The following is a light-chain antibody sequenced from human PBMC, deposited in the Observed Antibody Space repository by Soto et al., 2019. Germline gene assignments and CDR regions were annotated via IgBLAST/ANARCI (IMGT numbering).Light chain of an antibody. CDR1: QSISSY. J-gene: IGKJ4*01. CDR2: AAS. V-gene: IGKV1-39*01. Sequence: DIQMTQSPSTLSASVVDRVTITFRASQSISSYLNWYQQKPGKAPKLLIYAASSLHSGVPSRFSGSGSGTDFTLTISSLQPEDFATYSCQQTYRTPLTFGGGTKVDIK. CDR3: QQTYRTPLT.